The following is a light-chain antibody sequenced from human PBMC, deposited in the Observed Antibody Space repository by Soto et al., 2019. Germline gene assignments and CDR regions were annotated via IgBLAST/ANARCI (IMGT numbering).Light chain of an antibody. CDR1: QSVSSSY. J-gene: IGKJ1*01. V-gene: IGKV3-20*01. Sequence: EIVFRPCRGPLSFSPGERATLSCRASQSVSSSYLAWYQQKPGQAPRLLIYGASSRATGIPDRFSGSGSGTDFTLTISRLEPEDFAVYYCQQYGSSPWTFGQGTKVDIK. CDR2: GAS. CDR3: QQYGSSPWT.